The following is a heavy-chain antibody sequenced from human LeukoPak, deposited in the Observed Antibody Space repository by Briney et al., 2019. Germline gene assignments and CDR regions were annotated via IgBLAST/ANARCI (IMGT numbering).Heavy chain of an antibody. V-gene: IGHV3-23*01. D-gene: IGHD3-3*01. J-gene: IGHJ6*03. Sequence: GGSLRLSCAASGFTFSSYAMSWVRQAPGKGLEWVSAISGSGGSTYYADSVKGRFTISRDNSKNTLYLQMNSLRAEDTAVYYCATDAFWSGYYYYMDVWGKGTTVTVSS. CDR1: GFTFSSYA. CDR3: ATDAFWSGYYYYMDV. CDR2: ISGSGGST.